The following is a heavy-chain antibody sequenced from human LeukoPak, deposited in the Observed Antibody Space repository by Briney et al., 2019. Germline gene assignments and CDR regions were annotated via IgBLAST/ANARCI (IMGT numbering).Heavy chain of an antibody. CDR1: GLTFCSYW. CDR3: PRDKGYGFDI. Sequence: PGGSLRLSCAASGLTFCSYWMSWVRQAPGKGLVWVSRISNDGGRTTYADSVKGRFTISRDNAKNTLYLQMNSLRAEDTAVYYCPRDKGYGFDIWGQGTMVTVSS. V-gene: IGHV3-74*03. CDR2: ISNDGGRT. J-gene: IGHJ3*02.